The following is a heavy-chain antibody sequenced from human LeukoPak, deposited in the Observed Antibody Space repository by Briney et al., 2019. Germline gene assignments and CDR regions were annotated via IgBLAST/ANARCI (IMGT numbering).Heavy chain of an antibody. J-gene: IGHJ6*03. CDR1: GGTFSSYA. D-gene: IGHD2-2*01. CDR3: ARGADCSSTSCFPGLWSYYYYMDV. V-gene: IGHV1-69*13. Sequence: GASVKVSCKASGGTFSSYAISWVRQAPGQGLEWMGGIIPIFGTANYAQKFQGRVTITADESTSTAYMELSSLRSEDTAVYYCARGADCSSTSCFPGLWSYYYYMDVWGKGTTVTVSS. CDR2: IIPIFGTA.